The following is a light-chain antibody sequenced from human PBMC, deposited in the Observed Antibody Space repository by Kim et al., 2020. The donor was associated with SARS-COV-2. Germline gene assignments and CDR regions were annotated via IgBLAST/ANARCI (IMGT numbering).Light chain of an antibody. CDR2: DVS. J-gene: IGLJ1*01. Sequence: GQSYTVACPGPSSSVGYYKSVSSYHQHTGKAPKLIIYDVSERASGVSNRFSGSQSGNTASLTISGLRAEDESDYYCSSHTTSSTYVFGSGTKVTVL. CDR1: SSSVGYYKS. CDR3: SSHTTSSTYV. V-gene: IGLV2-14*01.